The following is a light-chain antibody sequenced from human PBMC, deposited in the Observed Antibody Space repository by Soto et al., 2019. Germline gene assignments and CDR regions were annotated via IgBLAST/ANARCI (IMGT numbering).Light chain of an antibody. V-gene: IGLV1-44*01. CDR3: AAWDASLNGPV. Sequence: QSVLTQPPSASGTPGQRVTISCSGSSSNIGSNTVNWYQHLPGTASKLLIYSNDQRPSGVPDRFSGSKSGTSASLAISGLQSEDEADYYCAAWDASLNGPVFGGGTKLTVL. J-gene: IGLJ2*01. CDR2: SND. CDR1: SSNIGSNT.